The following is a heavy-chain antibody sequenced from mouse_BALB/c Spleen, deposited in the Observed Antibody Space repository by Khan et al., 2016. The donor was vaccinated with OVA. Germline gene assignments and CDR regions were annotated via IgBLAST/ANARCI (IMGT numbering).Heavy chain of an antibody. V-gene: IGHV2-9*02. CDR2: IWAGGST. CDR3: ARSFCYGAWFAY. J-gene: IGHJ3*01. CDR1: GFSVTNYG. Sequence: QVQLKESGPGLVAPSQTLSITCTVSGFSVTNYGVHWVRQPPGKGLKWLGVIWAGGSTNRHSALMSRLSTRKYYSKSQVFLPMNRLQTDDTARYYCARSFCYGAWFAYWGQGTLVTVAA. D-gene: IGHD1-1*01.